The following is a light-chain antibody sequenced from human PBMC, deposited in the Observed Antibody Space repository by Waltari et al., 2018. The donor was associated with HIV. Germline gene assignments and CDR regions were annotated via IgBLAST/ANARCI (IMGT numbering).Light chain of an antibody. CDR3: SSYTSSDTVV. Sequence: QSALTQPASVSGSPGQSITISCTGTTSAVGAYNSVSWYQQHPAKAPKLVILEVSSRPSGVSNRFSGSKSGNTASLTISGLHAEDEAYYYCSSYTSSDTVVFGGGTKVTVL. CDR1: TSAVGAYNS. J-gene: IGLJ2*01. V-gene: IGLV2-14*03. CDR2: EVS.